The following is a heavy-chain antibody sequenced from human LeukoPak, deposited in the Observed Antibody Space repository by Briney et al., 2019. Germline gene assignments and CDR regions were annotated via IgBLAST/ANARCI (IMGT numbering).Heavy chain of an antibody. D-gene: IGHD1-26*01. CDR2: ISSSSSYI. CDR3: ARDQEGATDFDY. V-gene: IGHV3-21*01. J-gene: IGHJ4*02. Sequence: PGGSLRLSCAASGFTFSSYSMNWVRQAPGKGLEWVSSISSSSSYIYYADSVKGRFTISRDNAKNSLYLQMNSLGAEDTAVYYCARDQEGATDFDYWGQGTLVTVSS. CDR1: GFTFSSYS.